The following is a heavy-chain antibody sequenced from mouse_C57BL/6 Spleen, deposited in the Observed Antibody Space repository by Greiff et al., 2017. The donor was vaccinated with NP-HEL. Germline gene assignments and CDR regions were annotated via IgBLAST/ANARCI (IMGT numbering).Heavy chain of an antibody. D-gene: IGHD1-1*01. Sequence: VKLVESGPGLVAPSQSLSITCPVSGFSFTSYGVHWVRQPPGKGLEWLVVIWSDGSTTYNSALKSRLGISKDNSKSQVFLKMNSLQTDDTAMDYCARHGAVYAMDYWGQGTSVTVSS. V-gene: IGHV2-6-1*01. CDR3: ARHGAVYAMDY. CDR1: GFSFTSYG. J-gene: IGHJ4*01. CDR2: IWSDGST.